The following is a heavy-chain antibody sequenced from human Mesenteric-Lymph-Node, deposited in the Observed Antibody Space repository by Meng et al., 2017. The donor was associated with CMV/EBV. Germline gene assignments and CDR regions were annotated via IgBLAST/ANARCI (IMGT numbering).Heavy chain of an antibody. D-gene: IGHD2-2*01. CDR1: GGSISSSNW. CDR3: ARLIRLLSAFDI. CDR2: IYHSGST. V-gene: IGHV4-4*02. J-gene: IGHJ3*02. Sequence: SETLSLTCAVSGGSISSSNWWSWVRQPPGKGLEWIGEIYHSGSTYYNPSLKRRVTISVDTSKNQFSLKLSSVTAADTAVYYCARLIRLLSAFDIWGQGTMVTVSS.